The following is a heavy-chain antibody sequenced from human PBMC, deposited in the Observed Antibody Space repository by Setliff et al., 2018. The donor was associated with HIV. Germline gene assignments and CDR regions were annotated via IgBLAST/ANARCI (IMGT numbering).Heavy chain of an antibody. CDR2: IFSSGST. CDR3: ARDPVITMMVGPKFYFDY. Sequence: PSETLSLTCTVSGGSISSGSYYWSWIRQPAGKGLEWIGRIFSSGSTNYNPSLKSRVTMSVDTSKNQFSLRLSSVTAAGTAVYYCARDPVITMMVGPKFYFDYWGQGILVTVSS. J-gene: IGHJ4*02. V-gene: IGHV4-61*02. CDR1: GGSISSGSYY. D-gene: IGHD3-22*01.